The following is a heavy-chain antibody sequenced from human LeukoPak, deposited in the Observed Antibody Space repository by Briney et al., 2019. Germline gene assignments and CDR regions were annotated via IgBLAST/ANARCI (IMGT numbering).Heavy chain of an antibody. CDR2: IYYSGST. J-gene: IGHJ3*02. V-gene: IGHV4-39*07. Sequence: SETLSLTCTVSGGSISSSSYYWGWIRQPPGKGLEWIGSIYYSGSTYYNPSLKSRVTISVDTSKNQFSLKLSSVTAADMAVYYCARGRGRITMIVVVITRMRAFDIWGQGTMVTVSS. D-gene: IGHD3-22*01. CDR1: GGSISSSSYY. CDR3: ARGRGRITMIVVVITRMRAFDI.